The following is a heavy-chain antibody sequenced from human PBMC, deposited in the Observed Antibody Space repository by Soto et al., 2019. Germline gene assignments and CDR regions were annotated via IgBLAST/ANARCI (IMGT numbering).Heavy chain of an antibody. J-gene: IGHJ5*02. D-gene: IGHD3-9*01. V-gene: IGHV1-18*04. Sequence: QLQLVQSAAEVKKPGASVRVSCKAYGYPFIKYGISWIRQAPEQGLEWMGWIKVDSGYTNYAQKFQGRVTMTADTPSDTAFMERRSPRLNDTAVYFCATSYDTGFDPWGQGTLVSVSS. CDR3: ATSYDTGFDP. CDR1: GYPFIKYG. CDR2: IKVDSGYT.